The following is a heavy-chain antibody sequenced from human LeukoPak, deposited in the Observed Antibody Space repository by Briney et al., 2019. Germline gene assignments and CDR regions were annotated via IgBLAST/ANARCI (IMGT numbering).Heavy chain of an antibody. J-gene: IGHJ4*02. D-gene: IGHD1-14*01. CDR2: ISYDGSNK. CDR3: ARVRTGPYDY. Sequence: GGSLRLSCAASGFTFSSYAMHWVRQAPGKGLEWVAVISYDGSNKYYADSVKGRFTISRDNSKNTLYLQMNSLRAEDTAVYYCARVRTGPYDYWGQGTLVTVSS. V-gene: IGHV3-30*04. CDR1: GFTFSSYA.